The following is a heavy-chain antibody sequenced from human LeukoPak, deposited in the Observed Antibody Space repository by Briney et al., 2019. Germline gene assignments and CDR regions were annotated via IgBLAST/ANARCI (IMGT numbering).Heavy chain of an antibody. Sequence: GGSLRLSCAASGFTFSSYGMHLVRQAPGKGLEWVAVIWYDGSNKYYADSVKGRFTISRDNSKNTLYLQMNSLRAEDTAVYYCAKDRLIAVAPNWFDPWGQGTLVTVSS. J-gene: IGHJ5*02. CDR3: AKDRLIAVAPNWFDP. CDR2: IWYDGSNK. V-gene: IGHV3-33*06. CDR1: GFTFSSYG. D-gene: IGHD6-19*01.